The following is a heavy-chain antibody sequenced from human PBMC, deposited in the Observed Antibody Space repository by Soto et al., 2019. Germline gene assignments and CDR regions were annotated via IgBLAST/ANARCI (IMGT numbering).Heavy chain of an antibody. J-gene: IGHJ4*02. V-gene: IGHV3-23*01. Sequence: GGSLRLSCAASGFPFSSYAMSWVRPAPGKGLEWVSAISGSGGSTYYADSVKGRFTISRDNSKNTLYLQMNSLRAEDTAVYYCAKTDWSCSGGSCYSAYYFDYWGQGTLVTVSS. D-gene: IGHD2-15*01. CDR2: ISGSGGST. CDR1: GFPFSSYA. CDR3: AKTDWSCSGGSCYSAYYFDY.